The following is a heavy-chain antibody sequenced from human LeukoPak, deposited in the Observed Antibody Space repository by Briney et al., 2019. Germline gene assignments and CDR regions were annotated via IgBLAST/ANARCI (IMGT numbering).Heavy chain of an antibody. CDR1: GFTFSNYW. J-gene: IGHJ3*02. CDR3: ARSPGSGSSGLAFDI. V-gene: IGHV3-74*01. Sequence: GGSLRLSCAASGFTFSNYWMHWVRQAPGKGLVWVSRLNIDGINTNYADSVKGRFTISTDNTQNSLYLRMNALKAEDTDVYSCARSPGSGSSGLAFDIWGQGTMVTVSS. D-gene: IGHD1-26*01. CDR2: LNIDGINT.